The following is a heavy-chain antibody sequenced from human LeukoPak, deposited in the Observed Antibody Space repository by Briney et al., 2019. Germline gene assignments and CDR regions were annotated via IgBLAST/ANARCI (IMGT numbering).Heavy chain of an antibody. CDR1: GGSISSYY. CDR3: ARYDDCSGGSCYPTEAFDI. V-gene: IGHV4-59*01. J-gene: IGHJ3*02. Sequence: SETLSLTCTVSGGSISSYYWSWIRQPPGKGLEWIGYIYYSGSTNYDPSLKGRVTISVDTSKNQFSLKLSSVTAADTAVYYCARYDDCSGGSCYPTEAFDIWGQGTMVTVSS. D-gene: IGHD2-15*01. CDR2: IYYSGST.